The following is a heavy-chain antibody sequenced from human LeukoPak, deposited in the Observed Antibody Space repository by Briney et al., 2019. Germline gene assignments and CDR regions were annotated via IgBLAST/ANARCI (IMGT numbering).Heavy chain of an antibody. CDR1: GYALTELS. V-gene: IGHV1-2*02. CDR2: INPNSGGT. D-gene: IGHD3-10*01. CDR3: ARDLGAASSVARGVKGY. J-gene: IGHJ4*02. Sequence: ASVKVSCKVSGYALTELSMHWVRQAPGQGLEWMGWINPNSGGTNYAQKFQGRVTMTRDTSISTAYMELSRLRSDDTAVYYCARDLGAASSVARGVKGYWGQGTLVTVSS.